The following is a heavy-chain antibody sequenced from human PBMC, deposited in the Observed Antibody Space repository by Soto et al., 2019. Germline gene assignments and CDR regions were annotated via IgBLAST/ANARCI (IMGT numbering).Heavy chain of an antibody. CDR2: IYWDDYK. CDR1: GFSLSTSGVG. J-gene: IGHJ4*02. D-gene: IGHD3-16*01. Sequence: QITLKESGPALVKPTQTLTLTCTFSGFSLSTSGVGVGWIRQPPGEALDWLALIYWDDYKPSSPSLEGRLTLSQDTPKNQVVLTMTHMDPLDTATYYCGHKGGGDRILDYWGQGTLVTVSS. V-gene: IGHV2-5*02. CDR3: GHKGGGDRILDY.